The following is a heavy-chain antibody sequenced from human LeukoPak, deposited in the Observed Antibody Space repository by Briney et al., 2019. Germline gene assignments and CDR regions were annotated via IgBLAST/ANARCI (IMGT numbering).Heavy chain of an antibody. CDR3: ARDIGASAWDRLGYY. CDR1: CYTFTSYG. Sequence: ASVKVSCKASCYTFTSYGITWVRQAPGQGLEWMGWISAYNGATEYAQNLQGRVTMSTDTSTSTAYMELRSLISDDTAVYYCARDIGASAWDRLGYYWGQGTLVTVSS. D-gene: IGHD6-19*01. V-gene: IGHV1-18*04. CDR2: ISAYNGAT. J-gene: IGHJ4*02.